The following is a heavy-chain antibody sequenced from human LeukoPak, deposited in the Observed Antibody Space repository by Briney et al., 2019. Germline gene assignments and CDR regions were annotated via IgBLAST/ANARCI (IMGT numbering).Heavy chain of an antibody. CDR3: ARHFAAAGVFDY. V-gene: IGHV3-30*04. Sequence: GGSLRLSCAASGFTFSSYAMHWVRQAPGKGLEWVAVISYDGSNKYYADSVKGRFTISRDNSKNTLYLQMNSLRAEDTAVYYCARHFAAAGVFDYWGLGTLVTVSS. J-gene: IGHJ4*02. D-gene: IGHD6-13*01. CDR2: ISYDGSNK. CDR1: GFTFSSYA.